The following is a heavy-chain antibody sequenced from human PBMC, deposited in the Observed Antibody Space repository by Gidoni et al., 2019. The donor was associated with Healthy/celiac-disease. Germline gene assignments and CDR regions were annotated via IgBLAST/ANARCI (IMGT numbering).Heavy chain of an antibody. V-gene: IGHV4-39*07. J-gene: IGHJ4*02. CDR1: GGSISSSSYY. CDR2: IYYSGST. CDR3: AGYVNLLTSYYDFWSGYYQNLEHYFDY. D-gene: IGHD3-3*01. Sequence: QLQLQESGPGLVKPSETLSLTCTVSGGSISSSSYYWGWIRQPPGKGLEWIGSIYYSGSTYYNPSLKSRVTISVDTSKNQFSLKLSSVTAADTAVYYCAGYVNLLTSYYDFWSGYYQNLEHYFDYWGQGTLVTVSS.